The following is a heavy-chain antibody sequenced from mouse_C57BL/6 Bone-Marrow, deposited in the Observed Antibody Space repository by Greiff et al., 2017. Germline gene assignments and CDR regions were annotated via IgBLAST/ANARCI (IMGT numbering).Heavy chain of an antibody. J-gene: IGHJ1*03. CDR2: IRNKANGYTT. CDR1: GFTFTDYY. D-gene: IGHD2-2*01. V-gene: IGHV7-3*01. CDR3: ALGYGYDGYFDV. Sequence: EVNLVESGGGLVQPGGSLSLSCAASGFTFTDYYMSWVRQPPGKALEWLGFIRNKANGYTTEYSASVKGRFTISRDNSQSILYLQMNALRAEDSATYYCALGYGYDGYFDVWGTGTTVTVSS.